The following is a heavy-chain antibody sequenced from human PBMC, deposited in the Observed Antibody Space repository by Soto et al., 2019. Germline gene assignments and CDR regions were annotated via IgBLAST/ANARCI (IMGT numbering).Heavy chain of an antibody. V-gene: IGHV3-11*03. J-gene: IGHJ6*02. CDR1: GFTFSDYY. CDR3: STDIGVYGLDF. CDR2: ISSSSSYT. D-gene: IGHD5-18*01. Sequence: GGSLRLSCAASGFTFSDYYMSWIRQAPGKGLEWVSYISSSSSYTNYADSVKGRFTISRDNAKNSLYLQMNSLRTEDTARYYCSTDIGVYGLDFWGQGTTVTVSS.